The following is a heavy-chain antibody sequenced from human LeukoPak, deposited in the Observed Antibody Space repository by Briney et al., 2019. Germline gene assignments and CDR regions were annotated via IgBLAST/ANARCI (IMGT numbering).Heavy chain of an antibody. CDR1: GFTFSNFW. Sequence: GGSLRLSCAASGFTFSNFWMNWVRQAPGKGLEWVSSISSSRSSIYYADSVKGRFTISRDNAKNSLYLQMNSLRAEDTAVYYCARWFQLLYAFDIWGQGTMVTVSS. V-gene: IGHV3-21*01. D-gene: IGHD2-2*01. CDR2: ISSSRSSI. J-gene: IGHJ3*02. CDR3: ARWFQLLYAFDI.